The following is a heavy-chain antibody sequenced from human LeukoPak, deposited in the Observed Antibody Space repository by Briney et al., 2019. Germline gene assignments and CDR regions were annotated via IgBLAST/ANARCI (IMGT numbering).Heavy chain of an antibody. CDR3: ARDPQQLVGATGGGFQY. D-gene: IGHD1-26*01. J-gene: IGHJ4*02. CDR1: GYTFTTYG. Sequence: ASVKVSCKASGYTFTTYGITWVRQAPGQGLEWMGWISAYNGNTNYAQKLQGGVTMTTDTSTSIAYMELRSLRSDDTAVYYCARDPQQLVGATGGGFQYWGQGTLVTVSS. V-gene: IGHV1-18*01. CDR2: ISAYNGNT.